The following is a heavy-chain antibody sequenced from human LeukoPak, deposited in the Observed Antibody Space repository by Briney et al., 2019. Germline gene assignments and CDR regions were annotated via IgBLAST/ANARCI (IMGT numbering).Heavy chain of an antibody. CDR2: INHSGST. CDR1: GGSFSGYY. CDR3: ARDGETAPPYGMDV. Sequence: SETLSLTCAVYGGSFSGYYWSWIRQPPGKGLEWIGEINHSGSTNYNPSLTSRVTISVDTSKNQFSLKLSSVTAADTAVYYCARDGETAPPYGMDVWGQGTTVTVSS. V-gene: IGHV4-34*01. D-gene: IGHD2-21*02. J-gene: IGHJ6*02.